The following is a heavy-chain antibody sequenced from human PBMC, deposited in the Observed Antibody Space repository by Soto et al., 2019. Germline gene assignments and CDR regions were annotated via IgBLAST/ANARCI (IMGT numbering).Heavy chain of an antibody. V-gene: IGHV4-59*06. CDR1: GGSVSNYY. Sequence: PSETLSLTCTVSGGSVSNYYWTWIRQPPGKGLEWIGYIYYSGSTYYNPSLKSRVTISVDTSKNQFSLKLSSVTAADTAVYYCASSSRVDSSGYYYVPAFDIWGQGTMVTVSS. CDR3: ASSSRVDSSGYYYVPAFDI. CDR2: IYYSGST. J-gene: IGHJ3*02. D-gene: IGHD3-22*01.